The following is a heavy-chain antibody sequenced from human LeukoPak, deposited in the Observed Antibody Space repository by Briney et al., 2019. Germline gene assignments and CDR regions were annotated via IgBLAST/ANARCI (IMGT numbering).Heavy chain of an antibody. Sequence: SQTLSLTCALSGDSVSSGTAAWNWLRHSPSRGLEWLGRTYYRSKWYNNYALSVKSRITINPDTSKNQFSLQLNSVTPEDTSVYYCARDLDGGFDYWGQGTLVTVSS. V-gene: IGHV6-1*01. CDR2: TYYRSKWYN. CDR1: GDSVSSGTAA. CDR3: ARDLDGGFDY. J-gene: IGHJ4*02. D-gene: IGHD4-23*01.